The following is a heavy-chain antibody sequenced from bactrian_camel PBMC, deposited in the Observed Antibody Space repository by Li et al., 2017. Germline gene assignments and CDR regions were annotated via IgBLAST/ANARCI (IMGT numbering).Heavy chain of an antibody. D-gene: IGHD2*01. J-gene: IGHJ4*01. V-gene: IGHV3S31*01. CDR2: INGGGGST. CDR3: TTRLDLGSSCGGPRS. Sequence: DVQLVESGGGSVQAGGSLRLSCAASSFTFSTNAMSWVRQAPGKGLEWISAINGGGGSTYYADSVKGRFTASRDDAKNTLYLQMNTLKPEDTAMYYCTTRLDLGSSCGGPRSWGLGTQVTVS. CDR1: SFTFSTNA.